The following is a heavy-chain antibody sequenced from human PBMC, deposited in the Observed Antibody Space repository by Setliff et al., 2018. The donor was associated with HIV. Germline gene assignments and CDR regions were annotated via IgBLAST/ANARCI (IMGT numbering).Heavy chain of an antibody. V-gene: IGHV3-21*06. CDR2: ISGSSGYE. CDR1: GFTFSSYA. J-gene: IGHJ6*03. CDR3: AREVYRYDDGSESMDV. D-gene: IGHD5-18*01. Sequence: PGGSLRLSCAASGFTFSSYAMHWVRQAPGKGLEWVSSISGSSGYEYYADSVKGRFTISRDSAKNSLYLQTSSLRAEDTAVYYCAREVYRYDDGSESMDVWGKGTTVTVSS.